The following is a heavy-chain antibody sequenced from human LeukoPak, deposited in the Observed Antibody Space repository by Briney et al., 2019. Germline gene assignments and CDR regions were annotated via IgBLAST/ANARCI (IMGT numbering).Heavy chain of an antibody. CDR2: IKQDGSEK. CDR1: GFTFSRYW. Sequence: PGGSLRLSCAASGFTFSRYWMSWVRQAPGKGLEWVANIKQDGSEKYYVDSVKGRFTISRDNAKNSLYLQMNSLRAEDTAVYYCARRMKDPGAFDIWGQGTMVTVSS. CDR3: ARRMKDPGAFDI. J-gene: IGHJ3*02. V-gene: IGHV3-7*01.